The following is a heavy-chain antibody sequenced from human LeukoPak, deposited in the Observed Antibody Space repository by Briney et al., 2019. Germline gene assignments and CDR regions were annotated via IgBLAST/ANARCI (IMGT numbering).Heavy chain of an antibody. D-gene: IGHD1-1*01. Sequence: SETLSLTCTVSGGSFSSGDYYWNWIRQHPGKGLEWIGYIYYSGSTYYNPSLKSRVSISVDTSKNQFSLKLVSVTAADTAVYYCARGGRDTSAFGRDTSALYNPLRFDYWGQGTLVIVSS. CDR1: GGSFSSGDYY. V-gene: IGHV4-31*03. CDR2: IYYSGST. J-gene: IGHJ4*02. CDR3: ARGGRDTSAFGRDTSALYNPLRFDY.